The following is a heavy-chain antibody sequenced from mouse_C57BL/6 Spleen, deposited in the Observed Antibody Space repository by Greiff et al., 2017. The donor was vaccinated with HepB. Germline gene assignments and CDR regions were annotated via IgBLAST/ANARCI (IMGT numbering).Heavy chain of an antibody. CDR1: GYTFTSYW. CDR3: ARGGNSYFDV. CDR2: IDPSDSYT. Sequence: QVQLQQSGAELVMPGASVKLSCKASGYTFTSYWMHWVKQRPGQGLEWIGEIDPSDSYTNYNQKFKGKSTLTVDKSSSTAYMQLSSLTSEDSAVYYCARGGNSYFDVWGTGTTVTVSS. V-gene: IGHV1-69*01. J-gene: IGHJ1*03.